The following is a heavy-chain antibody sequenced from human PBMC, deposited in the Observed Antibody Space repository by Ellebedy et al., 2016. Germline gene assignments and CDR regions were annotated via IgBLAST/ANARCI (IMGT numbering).Heavy chain of an antibody. J-gene: IGHJ4*02. D-gene: IGHD3/OR15-3a*01. CDR3: AKSGGLVDYLLFQYDY. CDR2: ISATGDNT. CDR1: RFTFNNYA. V-gene: IGHV3-23*01. Sequence: GGSLRLSXAASRFTFNNYAMNWVRQAPGKGLEWVSSISATGDNTYYVDSVRGRFTISRDNSKNTLHLQMSGLTAEDTALYYCAKSGGLVDYLLFQYDYWGQGTLVTVSS.